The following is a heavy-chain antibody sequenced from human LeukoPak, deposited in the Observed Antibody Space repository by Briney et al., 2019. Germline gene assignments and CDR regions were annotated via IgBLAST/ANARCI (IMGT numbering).Heavy chain of an antibody. CDR2: IYYSGST. CDR3: ARDSQTTVLTALSL. D-gene: IGHD4-23*01. Sequence: SQTLSLTCTVSGGSISSGDYYWSWIRQPPGKGLEWIGYIYYSGSTNYNPSLKSRVTISVDTSKNQFSLKLSSVTAADTAVYYCARDSQTTVLTALSLWGQGTLVTVSS. V-gene: IGHV4-30-4*01. CDR1: GGSISSGDYY. J-gene: IGHJ4*02.